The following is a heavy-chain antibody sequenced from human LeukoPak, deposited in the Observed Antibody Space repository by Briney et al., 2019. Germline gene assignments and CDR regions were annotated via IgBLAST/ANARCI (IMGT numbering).Heavy chain of an antibody. J-gene: IGHJ4*02. CDR1: GFTFSNYV. CDR3: ARIMNDFWSGYYPLALNY. Sequence: GGSLRLSCAASGFTFSNYVMNWVRRAPGKGLEWVAVIWHDGRNKYYVDSVKGRFTISRDNSKNTLYLQMNGLRAEDTAVYYCARIMNDFWSGYYPLALNYWGQGTPVTVSS. CDR2: IWHDGRNK. D-gene: IGHD3-3*01. V-gene: IGHV3-33*08.